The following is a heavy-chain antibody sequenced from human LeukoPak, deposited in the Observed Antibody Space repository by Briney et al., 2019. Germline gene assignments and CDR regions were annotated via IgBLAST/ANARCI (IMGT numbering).Heavy chain of an antibody. V-gene: IGHV3-74*01. CDR1: GFTLNKYW. Sequence: GGSLRLSCEASGFTLNKYWMHWVRHAPGKGLVWVSRITGDGSDIAYADSVKGRFTVSRDDATNTLFLQMASLRDERTAIYYCARDAYTTTSNWLDPWGQGTLVTVSS. J-gene: IGHJ5*02. D-gene: IGHD4-17*01. CDR3: ARDAYTTTSNWLDP. CDR2: ITGDGSDI.